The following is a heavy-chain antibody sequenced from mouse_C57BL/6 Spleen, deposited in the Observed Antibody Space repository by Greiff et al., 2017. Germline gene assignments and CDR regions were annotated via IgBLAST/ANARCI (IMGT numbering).Heavy chain of an antibody. V-gene: IGHV1-54*01. CDR1: GYAFTNSL. CDR3: ARRLDDYDGGFDY. CDR2: INPGSGGT. J-gene: IGHJ2*01. D-gene: IGHD2-4*01. Sequence: QVQLQQSGAELVRPGTSVKVSCKASGYAFTNSLIEWVKQRPGQGLEWIGVINPGSGGTNYNEKFKGKATLTADKSSSTAYMQLSSLTSEDSAVYFCARRLDDYDGGFDYWGQGTTLTVSS.